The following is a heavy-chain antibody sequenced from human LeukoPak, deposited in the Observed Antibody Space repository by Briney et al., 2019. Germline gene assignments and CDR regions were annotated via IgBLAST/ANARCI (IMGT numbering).Heavy chain of an antibody. CDR3: ARVWGVLRYFDWFEDYYMDV. D-gene: IGHD3-9*01. V-gene: IGHV3-21*01. CDR2: ISSSSSYI. J-gene: IGHJ6*03. Sequence: GGSLRLSCAASGFTFSSYSMNWVRQAPGKGLEWVSSISSSSSYIYYADSVKGRFTISRDNAKNSLYLQMNSLRAEDTAVYYCARVWGVLRYFDWFEDYYMDVWGKGTTVTVSS. CDR1: GFTFSSYS.